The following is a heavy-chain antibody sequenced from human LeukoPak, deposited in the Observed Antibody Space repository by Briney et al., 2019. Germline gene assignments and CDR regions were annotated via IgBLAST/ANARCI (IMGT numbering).Heavy chain of an antibody. Sequence: GASVKVSCKASGYTFTGYYMHWVRQAPGQGLEWMGWINPNSGGTNYAQKFQGRVTMTRDTSISTAYMELSRLRSDDTAVYYCARGGYYDSSGYYSGLDYWGQGTLVTVSS. V-gene: IGHV1-2*02. CDR3: ARGGYYDSSGYYSGLDY. J-gene: IGHJ4*02. CDR2: INPNSGGT. CDR1: GYTFTGYY. D-gene: IGHD3-22*01.